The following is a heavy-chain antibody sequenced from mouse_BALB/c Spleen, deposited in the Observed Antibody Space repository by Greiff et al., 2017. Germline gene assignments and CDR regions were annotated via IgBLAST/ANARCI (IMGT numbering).Heavy chain of an antibody. CDR2: IRNKANGYTT. D-gene: IGHD2-13*01. J-gene: IGHJ3*01. CDR3: AREIDLAY. V-gene: IGHV7-3*02. Sequence: EVQGVESGGGLVQPGGSLRLSCAPSGFTFTDYSMSWVRQPPGKALEWLGFIRNKANGYTTEYSASVKGRFTISRDNSQSILYLQMNTLRAEDSATYYCAREIDLAYWGQGTLVTVSA. CDR1: GFTFTDYS.